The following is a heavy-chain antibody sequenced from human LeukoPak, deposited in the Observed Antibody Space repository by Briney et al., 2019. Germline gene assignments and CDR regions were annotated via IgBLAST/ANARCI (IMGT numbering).Heavy chain of an antibody. CDR1: GGSFSSYY. Sequence: SETLSLTCAVYGGSFSSYYCSWIRQPPGKGLEWLGEINHSGSTNYNPSLKSRVTISVDTSKNQFSLKLSSVTAADTAVYYCARALVHSSSWYSWFDPWGQGTLVTVSS. CDR3: ARALVHSSSWYSWFDP. J-gene: IGHJ5*02. V-gene: IGHV4-34*01. D-gene: IGHD6-13*01. CDR2: INHSGST.